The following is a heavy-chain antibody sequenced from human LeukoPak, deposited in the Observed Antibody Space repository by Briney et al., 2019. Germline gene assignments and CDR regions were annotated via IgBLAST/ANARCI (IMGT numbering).Heavy chain of an antibody. CDR3: ARVYYDILTGYYPSYYFDY. V-gene: IGHV4-39*01. J-gene: IGHJ4*02. CDR1: GGSISSSSYY. D-gene: IGHD3-9*01. CDR2: IYYSGST. Sequence: SETLSLTCTVSGGSISSSSYYWGWIRQPPGKGLEWIGSIYYSGSTYYNPSLKSRVTISVDTSKNQFSLELSSVTAADTAVYYCARVYYDILTGYYPSYYFDYWGQGTLVTVSS.